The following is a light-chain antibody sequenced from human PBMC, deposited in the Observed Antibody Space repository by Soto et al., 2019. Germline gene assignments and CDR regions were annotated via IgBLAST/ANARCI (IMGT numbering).Light chain of an antibody. Sequence: QSVLTQPASVSGSPGQSITISCTGTSSDVGGYNFVSWYQHHPDKAPKLIIYGVTNRPSGVSNRFSGSKSGNTASLTISGLQAADEAHYYCCSYTRNITAHLTFGGGTKLTVL. V-gene: IGLV2-14*01. CDR1: SSDVGGYNF. CDR2: GVT. J-gene: IGLJ2*01. CDR3: CSYTRNITAHLT.